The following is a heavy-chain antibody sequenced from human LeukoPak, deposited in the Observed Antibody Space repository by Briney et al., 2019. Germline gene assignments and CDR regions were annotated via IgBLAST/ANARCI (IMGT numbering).Heavy chain of an antibody. V-gene: IGHV3-48*02. CDR2: ISSSSSTI. J-gene: IGHJ4*02. CDR1: GFTFSSYS. CDR3: ARDRSYYSGSYYGGNFDY. D-gene: IGHD1-26*01. Sequence: QPGRSLILSCAASGFTFSSYSMNWVRQAPGKGLEWVSYISSSSSTIYYADSVKGRFTISRDNAKSSLYLQMNSLRDEDTAVYYCARDRSYYSGSYYGGNFDYWGQGTLVTVSS.